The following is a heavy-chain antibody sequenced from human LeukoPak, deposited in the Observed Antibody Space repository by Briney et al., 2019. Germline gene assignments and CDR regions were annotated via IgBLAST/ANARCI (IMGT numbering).Heavy chain of an antibody. CDR1: GYTFTDYY. D-gene: IGHD6-19*01. CDR2: INPNSGGT. V-gene: IGHV1-2*02. CDR3: ARSNWYSSGWRYFDL. J-gene: IGHJ2*01. Sequence: ASVKVSCKASGYTFTDYYIHWVRQAPGQGLEWMGWINPNSGGTESAQKFQGRVTMTRETSISTAYMELSSLIFDDTAVYYCARSNWYSSGWRYFDLWGPGTLVTVSS.